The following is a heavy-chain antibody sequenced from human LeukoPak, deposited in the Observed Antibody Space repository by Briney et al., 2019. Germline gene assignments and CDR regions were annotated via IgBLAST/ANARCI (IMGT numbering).Heavy chain of an antibody. Sequence: ASVKVSCKASGYTFTGYYMHWVRQAPGQGLEWMGWINPNSGGTNYAQKFQGRVTMTRDTSISTAYMELSSLRSEDTAMYYCGRPHDVLRYFDGPAFDIWGQGTMVTVSS. CDR1: GYTFTGYY. CDR2: INPNSGGT. CDR3: GRPHDVLRYFDGPAFDI. J-gene: IGHJ3*02. V-gene: IGHV1-2*02. D-gene: IGHD3-9*01.